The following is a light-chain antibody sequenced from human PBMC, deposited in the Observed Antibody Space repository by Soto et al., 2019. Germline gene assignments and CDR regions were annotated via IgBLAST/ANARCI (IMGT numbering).Light chain of an antibody. V-gene: IGLV2-14*01. Sequence: QSALTQPASVSGSPGQSITISCTGTSSDVGDYNYVSWYQQHPGKAPKLMIYDVSNRPSGVSNRFSGSKSGNTASLTISGLQAEDEADYYCSSYTSRSTLDVFGTGTKLTVL. CDR2: DVS. CDR1: SSDVGDYNY. J-gene: IGLJ1*01. CDR3: SSYTSRSTLDV.